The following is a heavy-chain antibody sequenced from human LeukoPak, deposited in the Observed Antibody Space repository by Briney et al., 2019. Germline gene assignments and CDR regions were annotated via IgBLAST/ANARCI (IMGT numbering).Heavy chain of an antibody. V-gene: IGHV3-74*01. CDR3: VSDLCGGDDQ. D-gene: IGHD3-3*01. J-gene: IGHJ5*02. Sequence: GGSLRLSCGASGFTFNSYWMHWVRQAPGKGLVWVSRIDEDGKTIDYANSVKGRFTISRDNAEDTLYLQMSSLRDEDTAVYYCVSDLCGGDDQWGRGTLVTVSS. CDR1: GFTFNSYW. CDR2: IDEDGKTI.